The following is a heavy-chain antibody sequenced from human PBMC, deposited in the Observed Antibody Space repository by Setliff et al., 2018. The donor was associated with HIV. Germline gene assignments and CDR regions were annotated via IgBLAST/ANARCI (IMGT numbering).Heavy chain of an antibody. D-gene: IGHD3-16*01. Sequence: SETLSLTCTVSGGSISSYYWSRIRQPAGKGLEWIGRIYTSGSTNYNPSLKSRVTMSVDTSKNQFSLKLSSVTAADTAVYYCASQLWAGYYYYGMDVWGQGTTVTVSS. CDR1: GGSISSYY. J-gene: IGHJ6*02. V-gene: IGHV4-4*07. CDR3: ASQLWAGYYYYGMDV. CDR2: IYTSGST.